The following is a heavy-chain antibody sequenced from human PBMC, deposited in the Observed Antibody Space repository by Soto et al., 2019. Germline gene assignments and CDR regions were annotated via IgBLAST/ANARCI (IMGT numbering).Heavy chain of an antibody. J-gene: IGHJ4*02. CDR3: AKTESFNGYYNAFDS. CDR1: GFTFSSYA. CDR2: ISGSGGST. V-gene: IGHV3-23*01. Sequence: PGGSLRLSCAASGFTFSSYAMSWVRQAPGKGLEWVSAISGSGGSTYYADSVKGRFTISRDNSGNTVYLQMNSLNAGDTALYYCAKTESFNGYYNAFDSWGQGTRVTVPQ. D-gene: IGHD3-9*01.